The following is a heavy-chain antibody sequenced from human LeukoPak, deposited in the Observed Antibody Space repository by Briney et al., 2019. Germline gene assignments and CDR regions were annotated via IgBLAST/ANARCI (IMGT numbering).Heavy chain of an antibody. CDR3: ARGQVRGWFDP. CDR2: IIPIFGTA. V-gene: IGHV1-69*13. Sequence: ASVKVSCKASGYTFTSYYMHWVRQAPGQGLEWMGGIIPIFGTANYAQKFQGRVTITADESTSTAYMELSSLRSEDTAVYYCARGQVRGWFDPWGQGTLVTVSS. D-gene: IGHD1-1*01. CDR1: GYTFTSYY. J-gene: IGHJ5*02.